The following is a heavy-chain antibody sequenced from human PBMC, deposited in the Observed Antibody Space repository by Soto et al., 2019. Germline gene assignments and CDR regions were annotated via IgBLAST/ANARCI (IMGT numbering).Heavy chain of an antibody. CDR3: ARMADYDILTGYFRGHYGMDV. V-gene: IGHV1-18*01. CDR2: ISAYNGNT. CDR1: GYTFTSYG. J-gene: IGHJ6*02. Sequence: ASVKVSCKASGYTFTSYGISWVRQATGQGLEWMGWISAYNGNTNYAQKLQGRVTMTTDTSTSTAYMELRSLRSDDTAVYYCARMADYDILTGYFRGHYGMDVWGQGTTVTVSS. D-gene: IGHD3-9*01.